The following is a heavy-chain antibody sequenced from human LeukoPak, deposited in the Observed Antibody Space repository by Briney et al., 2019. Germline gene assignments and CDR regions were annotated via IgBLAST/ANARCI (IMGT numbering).Heavy chain of an antibody. D-gene: IGHD4-17*01. CDR1: GFTFSSYW. CDR2: IKHDGSEK. Sequence: GGSLRLSCAASGFTFSSYWMSWVRQAPGKGLGCVANIKHDGSEKSYVDSVKGRFTISRDNAKNSLYLQMNSLRAEDTAVYYCARAATVTNPYDAFDIWGQGTMVTVSS. J-gene: IGHJ3*02. V-gene: IGHV3-7*01. CDR3: ARAATVTNPYDAFDI.